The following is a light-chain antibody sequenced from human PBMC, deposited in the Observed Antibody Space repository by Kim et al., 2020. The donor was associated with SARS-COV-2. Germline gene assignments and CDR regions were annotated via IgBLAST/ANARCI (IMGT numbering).Light chain of an antibody. CDR3: ASWDVSLNGWV. CDR1: SSNIGSNT. CDR2: TNN. J-gene: IGLJ3*02. V-gene: IGLV1-44*01. Sequence: GQRGTISSSGSSSNIGSNTVNWYQQLPGRAPKLLINTNNQGPSGVPDRFSGSKSGTSASLAISWLQSEDEADYYCASWDVSLNGWVFGGGTQLTVL.